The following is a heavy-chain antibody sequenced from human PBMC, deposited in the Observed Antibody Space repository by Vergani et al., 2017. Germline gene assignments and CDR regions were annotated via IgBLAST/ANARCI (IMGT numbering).Heavy chain of an antibody. V-gene: IGHV5-51*01. Sequence: EVQLVQSGAEVKKPGESLKISCKGSGYSFTSYCIGWVRQMPGKGLEWMGIIYPGDSDTRYSPSFQGQVTISADKSISTAYLQWSSLKASDTARYYCARQPMQLVREYYVDYWGQGALVSGSS. J-gene: IGHJ4*02. D-gene: IGHD6-13*01. CDR1: GYSFTSYC. CDR2: IYPGDSDT. CDR3: ARQPMQLVREYYVDY.